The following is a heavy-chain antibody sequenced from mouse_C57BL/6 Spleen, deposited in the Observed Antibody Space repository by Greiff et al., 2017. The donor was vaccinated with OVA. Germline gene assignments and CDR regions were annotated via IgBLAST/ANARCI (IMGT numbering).Heavy chain of an antibody. CDR1: GYTFTSYW. CDR3: ARSGDYDGVRYCDY. CDR2: IDPSDSYT. D-gene: IGHD2-4*01. Sequence: QVQLQQPGAELVRPGTSVKLSCKASGYTFTSYWMHWVKQRPGQGLEWIGVIDPSDSYTNYNQKFKGKATLTVDTSSSTAYMQLSSLTSEDSAVYYCARSGDYDGVRYCDYWGQGTTLTVSS. J-gene: IGHJ2*01. V-gene: IGHV1-59*01.